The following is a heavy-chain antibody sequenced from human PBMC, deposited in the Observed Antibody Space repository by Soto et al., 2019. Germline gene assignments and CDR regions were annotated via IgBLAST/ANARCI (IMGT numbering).Heavy chain of an antibody. CDR2: IIPLFGTA. V-gene: IGHV1-69*13. CDR3: ARSDSSGYYLPF. D-gene: IGHD3-22*01. Sequence: GASVKVSCKASGGTFSTHIINWVRQAPGQGLEWMGGIIPLFGTASYAQKFRDRVSITADGSTYTAYMGLSSLRSEDTAVYYCARSDSSGYYLPFWGQGTLVTVAS. J-gene: IGHJ4*02. CDR1: GGTFSTHI.